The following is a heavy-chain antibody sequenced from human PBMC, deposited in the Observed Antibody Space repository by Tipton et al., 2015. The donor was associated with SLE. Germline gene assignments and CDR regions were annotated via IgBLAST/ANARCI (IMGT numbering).Heavy chain of an antibody. V-gene: IGHV3-7*01. Sequence: GSLRLSCAASGFAFSAFWMTWVRQAPGKGLEWVAHIGQDGGEEFYVDSVRGRFIISRDNAKNSLYLQMNSLSAEDTAVYYCAREYQGNFYVNGAFDIWGQGTMVTVSS. CDR3: AREYQGNFYVNGAFDI. D-gene: IGHD3-10*01. J-gene: IGHJ3*02. CDR1: GFAFSAFW. CDR2: IGQDGGEE.